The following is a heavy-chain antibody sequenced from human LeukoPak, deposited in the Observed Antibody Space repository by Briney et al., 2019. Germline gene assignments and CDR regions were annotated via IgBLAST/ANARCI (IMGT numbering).Heavy chain of an antibody. J-gene: IGHJ3*02. Sequence: ASVKVSCKVSGYTLTELSMRWVRQAPGKGLEWMGGFDPEDGETIYAQKFRGRVTMTEDTSTDTAYMELSSLRSEDTAVYYCATAGIGSYDAFDIRGQGTMVTVSS. V-gene: IGHV1-24*01. CDR1: GYTLTELS. CDR3: ATAGIGSYDAFDI. CDR2: FDPEDGET. D-gene: IGHD6-13*01.